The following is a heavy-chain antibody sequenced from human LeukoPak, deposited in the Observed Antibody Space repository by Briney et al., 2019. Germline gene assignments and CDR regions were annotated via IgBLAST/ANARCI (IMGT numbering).Heavy chain of an antibody. CDR1: GFTFSSYA. D-gene: IGHD4-17*01. CDR3: ASGVATVTQYYFDY. CDR2: ISYDGSNK. Sequence: GRSLRLSCAASGFTFSSYAMHWVRQPPGKGLKWVAVISYDGSNKYYADSVKGRFTISRDNSKHTLYLQMNSLRAEDTAVYYCASGVATVTQYYFDYWGQGTLVTVSS. V-gene: IGHV3-30-3*01. J-gene: IGHJ4*02.